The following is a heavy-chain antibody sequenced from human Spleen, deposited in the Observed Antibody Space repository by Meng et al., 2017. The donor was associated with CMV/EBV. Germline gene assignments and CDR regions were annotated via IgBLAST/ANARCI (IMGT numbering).Heavy chain of an antibody. J-gene: IGHJ4*02. CDR2: IFHSGST. V-gene: IGHV4-59*01. CDR1: GGSITTFY. D-gene: IGHD7-27*01. CDR3: ARGTWGSDRYLDY. Sequence: SETLSLTCTISGGSITTFYWNWIRQPPGKGLEWIGYIFHSGSTKYNPSLKSRVTISVDRSKNQFSLRLTSVTAADTAVYYCARGTWGSDRYLDYWGQGTLVTVSS.